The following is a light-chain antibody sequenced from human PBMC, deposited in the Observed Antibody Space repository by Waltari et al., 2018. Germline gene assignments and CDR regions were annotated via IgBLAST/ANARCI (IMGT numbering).Light chain of an antibody. V-gene: IGLV1-40*01. CDR2: AYS. CDR3: QSYDSALSAV. J-gene: IGLJ3*02. CDR1: SSNIGAGYD. Sequence: QSVLTQPPSVSGVPGQVVTISCTGSSSNIGAGYDVHWYQQLPGAAPKLLIYAYSNRPSGVPDRFYGSKSGTSASLAITGLQAEDEADYYCQSYDSALSAVFGGGTKVTVL.